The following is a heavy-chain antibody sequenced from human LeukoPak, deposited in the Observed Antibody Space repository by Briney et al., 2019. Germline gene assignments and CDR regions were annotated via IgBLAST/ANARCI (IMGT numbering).Heavy chain of an antibody. J-gene: IGHJ4*02. D-gene: IGHD2-21*02. CDR3: ARGDQSRGVRSFAY. CDR1: GGSISSRTYY. Sequence: SETLSLTCTVSGGSISSRTYYGGWIRQPPGKGLEWIGSIYYSGSTNYNPSLKSRVTVSVDTSKNQWSLKLSSVTAADTAVYYCARGDQSRGVRSFAYWGQGTLVTVSS. V-gene: IGHV4-39*07. CDR2: IYYSGST.